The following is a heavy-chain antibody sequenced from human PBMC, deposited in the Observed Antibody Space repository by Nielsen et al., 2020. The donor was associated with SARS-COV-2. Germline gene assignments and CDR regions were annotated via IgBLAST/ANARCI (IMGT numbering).Heavy chain of an antibody. CDR3: ARSNRRSGSDAFDI. CDR1: GFTFSSYS. D-gene: IGHD3-3*01. J-gene: IGHJ3*02. CDR2: ISSSSSYI. V-gene: IGHV3-21*04. Sequence: GESLKISCAASGFTFSSYSMNWVRQAPGKGLEWVSSISSSSSYIYYADSVKGRFTISRDNAKNSLYLQMNSLRAEDTAVYYCARSNRRSGSDAFDIWGQGTMVNVSS.